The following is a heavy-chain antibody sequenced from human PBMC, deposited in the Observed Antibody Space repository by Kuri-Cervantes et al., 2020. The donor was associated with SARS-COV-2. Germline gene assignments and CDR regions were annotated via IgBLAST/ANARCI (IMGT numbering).Heavy chain of an antibody. J-gene: IGHJ4*02. CDR3: AKVSKSSMSDF. V-gene: IGHV3-30*18. Sequence: GESLKISCAASGFTFSSYGIHWVRQAPGKGLEWVTFISYDGSSRYYADSVKGRFTISRDNSKNTLWLQMNSLRPDDTAVYYCAKVSKSSMSDFWGQGTLVTVSS. CDR2: ISYDGSSR. D-gene: IGHD6-19*01. CDR1: GFTFSSYG.